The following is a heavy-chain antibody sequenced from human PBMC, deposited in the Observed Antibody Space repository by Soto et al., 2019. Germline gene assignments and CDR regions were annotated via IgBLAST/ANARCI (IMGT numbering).Heavy chain of an antibody. CDR2: IIPIFGTA. V-gene: IGHV1-69*01. CDR1: GGTFSSYA. CDR3: ASSSLYGMAF. Sequence: SVKVYCKASGGTFSSYAISWVRQAPGQGLEWMGGIIPIFGTANYAQKFQGRVTITADESTSTAYMELSSLRSEDTAVYYCASSSLYGMAFWGQGTTVTVSS. J-gene: IGHJ6*02.